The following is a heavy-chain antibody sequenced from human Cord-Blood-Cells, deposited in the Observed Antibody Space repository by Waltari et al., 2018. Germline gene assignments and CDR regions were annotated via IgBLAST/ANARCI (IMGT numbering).Heavy chain of an antibody. D-gene: IGHD3-16*02. V-gene: IGHV3-7*01. J-gene: IGHJ5*02. CDR3: ARDLWLHLGELSSNWFDP. Sequence: EVQLVESGGGLVQPGGSLRLSCAASGFTFSSSWMRWVGQAPGKGLEWVANIKQDGSEKYYVDSVKGRFTISRDNAKNSLYLQMNSLRAEDTAVYYCARDLWLHLGELSSNWFDPWGQGTLVTVSS. CDR1: GFTFSSSW. CDR2: IKQDGSEK.